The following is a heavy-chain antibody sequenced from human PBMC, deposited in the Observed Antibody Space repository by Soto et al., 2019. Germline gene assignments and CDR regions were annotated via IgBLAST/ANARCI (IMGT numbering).Heavy chain of an antibody. J-gene: IGHJ4*02. Sequence: PSETLSLTCTVSGGSISSYYWSWIRQPPGKGLEWIGYIYYSGSTNYNPSLKSRVTISVDTSKNQFSLKLSSVTAADTAVYYCARQRYSGYGYFDYWGQGTLVIVSS. CDR1: GGSISSYY. CDR2: IYYSGST. D-gene: IGHD5-12*01. CDR3: ARQRYSGYGYFDY. V-gene: IGHV4-59*08.